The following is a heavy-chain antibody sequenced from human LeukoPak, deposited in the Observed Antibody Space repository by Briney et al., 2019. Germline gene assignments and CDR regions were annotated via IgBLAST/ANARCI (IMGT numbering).Heavy chain of an antibody. Sequence: PSETLSLTCAVSGGSINSSNWWSWVRQPPGKGLAWIGEIYHTGSTNYNPSLKSRVTLSVDKSKSQFFLRLNSVTAADTAVYYCVRDGATAGTGYFDLWGRGALVTVSS. CDR3: VRDGATAGTGYFDL. J-gene: IGHJ2*01. CDR2: IYHTGST. CDR1: GGSINSSNW. V-gene: IGHV4-4*02. D-gene: IGHD1-1*01.